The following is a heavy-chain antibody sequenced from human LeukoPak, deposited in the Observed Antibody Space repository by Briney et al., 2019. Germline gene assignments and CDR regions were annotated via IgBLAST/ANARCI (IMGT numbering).Heavy chain of an antibody. CDR2: INPNSGGT. J-gene: IGHJ5*02. CDR1: GYTFTGYY. V-gene: IGHV1-2*02. D-gene: IGHD6-19*01. Sequence: ASVKVFCKASGYTFTGYYMQWVRQAPGQGLEWMGWINPNSGGTNYAQKFQGRVTMTRDTSISTAYMELSRLRSDDTAVYYCARSGTAVGADLNWFDPWGQGTLVTVSS. CDR3: ARSGTAVGADLNWFDP.